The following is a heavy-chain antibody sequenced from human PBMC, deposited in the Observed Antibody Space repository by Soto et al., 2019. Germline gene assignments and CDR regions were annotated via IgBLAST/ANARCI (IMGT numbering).Heavy chain of an antibody. CDR2: ISYDGSNK. CDR3: AKPQELRYFDWLFSHFDY. V-gene: IGHV3-30*18. CDR1: GFSFSSYG. Sequence: GGSLRLSCAAPGFSFSSYGMHWVRQAPGKGLEWVAVISYDGSNKYYADSVKGRFTISRDNSKNTLYLQMNSLRAEDTAVYYCAKPQELRYFDWLFSHFDYWGQGT. D-gene: IGHD3-9*01. J-gene: IGHJ4*02.